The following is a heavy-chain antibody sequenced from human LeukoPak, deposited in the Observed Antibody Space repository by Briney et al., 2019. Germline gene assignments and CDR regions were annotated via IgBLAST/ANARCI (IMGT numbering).Heavy chain of an antibody. V-gene: IGHV3-30*02. D-gene: IGHD3-16*02. CDR2: SRYDGSNK. J-gene: IGHJ4*02. CDR3: AKGADYDHVWGSYRMNFDY. CDR1: VFTFSSYG. Sequence: PGGSLRLSCAASVFTFSSYGMHWVRQAPGKGLEWVAFSRYDGSNKYYADSVKGRFTISRDNSKATLYLQMNSLTAQDTAVYYCAKGADYDHVWGSYRMNFDYWGQGTLVTVSS.